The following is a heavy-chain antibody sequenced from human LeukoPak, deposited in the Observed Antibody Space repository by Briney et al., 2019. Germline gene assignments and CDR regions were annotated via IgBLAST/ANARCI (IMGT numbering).Heavy chain of an antibody. CDR3: ATQMTFPNWFDP. Sequence: GESLKISCKGSGYSFTSYWISWVRQMPGKGLEWMGRIDPSDSYTNYSPSFQGHVTISADKSISTAYLQWSSLKASDTAMYYCATQMTFPNWFDPWGQGTLVTVSS. V-gene: IGHV5-10-1*01. J-gene: IGHJ5*02. CDR1: GYSFTSYW. CDR2: IDPSDSYT.